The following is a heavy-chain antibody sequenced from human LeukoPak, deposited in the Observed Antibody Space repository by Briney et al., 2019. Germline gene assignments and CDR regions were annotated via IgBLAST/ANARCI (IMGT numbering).Heavy chain of an antibody. CDR3: AKDLQLWLASYHYYYGMDV. CDR1: GFTFSSFG. V-gene: IGHV3-30*02. J-gene: IGHJ6*02. D-gene: IGHD6-19*01. CDR2: KRFDGSYK. Sequence: GGSLGLSCAASGFTFSSFGMHWVRQAPGKGLEWVAFKRFDGSYKYYADSVKGRFTISRDNSKNTLFLQMNSLRAEDTAVYYCAKDLQLWLASYHYYYGMDVWGQGTTVTVSS.